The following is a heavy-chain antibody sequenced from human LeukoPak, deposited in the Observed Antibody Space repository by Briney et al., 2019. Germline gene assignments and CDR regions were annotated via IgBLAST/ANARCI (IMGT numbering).Heavy chain of an antibody. D-gene: IGHD6-6*01. CDR2: IYYSGST. CDR3: ARSSGIAARADY. V-gene: IGHV4-59*01. Sequence: SETLSLTCTVSGGSISSYYWSWIRQPPGKGLEWIGYIYYSGSTNYNPSLKSRVTISVDTSKNQFSLKLSSVTAADTAVYYCARSSGIAARADYWGQGTLVTVSS. J-gene: IGHJ4*02. CDR1: GGSISSYY.